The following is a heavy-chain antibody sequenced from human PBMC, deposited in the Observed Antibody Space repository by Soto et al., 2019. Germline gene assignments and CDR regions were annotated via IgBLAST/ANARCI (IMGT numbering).Heavy chain of an antibody. D-gene: IGHD3-9*01. J-gene: IGHJ4*02. CDR1: GYTFTSYA. CDR3: ARGHLRYFDWLLPVDY. CDR2: INAGNGNT. Sequence: QDQLVQSGAEVKKPGASVKVSCKASGYTFTSYAMHWVRQAPGQRLEWMGWINAGNGNTKYSQKFQGRVTITRDTSASTAYMELSSLRSEDTAVYYCARGHLRYFDWLLPVDYWGQGTLVTVSS. V-gene: IGHV1-3*01.